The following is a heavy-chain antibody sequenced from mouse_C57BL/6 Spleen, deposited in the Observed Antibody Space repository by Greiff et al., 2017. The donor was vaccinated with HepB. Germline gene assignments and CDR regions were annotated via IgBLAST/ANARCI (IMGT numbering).Heavy chain of an antibody. V-gene: IGHV5-17*01. J-gene: IGHJ4*01. CDR1: GFTFSDYG. D-gene: IGHD2-3*01. Sequence: EVQRVESGGGLVKPGGSLKLSCAASGFTFSDYGMHWVRQAPEKGLEWVAYISSGSSTIYYADTVKGRFTISRDNAKNTLFLQMTRLRSEDTAMYYCAKDGYYVAMDYWGQGTSVTVSS. CDR3: AKDGYYVAMDY. CDR2: ISSGSSTI.